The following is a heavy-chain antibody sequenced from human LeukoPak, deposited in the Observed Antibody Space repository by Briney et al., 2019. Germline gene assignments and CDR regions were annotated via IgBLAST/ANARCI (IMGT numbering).Heavy chain of an antibody. D-gene: IGHD2-15*01. J-gene: IGHJ4*02. Sequence: SETLSLTCAVYGGSFGGYYWGWFRQPPGKGLEWIGEIDHRGSPNYNPSLKSRVTISEDTSKNQFSLKLISVTAADTSVYYCARGRGGSVYFYWGQGTLVTVSS. V-gene: IGHV4-34*01. CDR2: IDHRGSP. CDR3: ARGRGGSVYFY. CDR1: GGSFGGYY.